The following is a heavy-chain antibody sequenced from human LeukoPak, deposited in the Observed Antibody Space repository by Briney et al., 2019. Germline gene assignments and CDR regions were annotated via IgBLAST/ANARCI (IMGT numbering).Heavy chain of an antibody. V-gene: IGHV3-74*01. D-gene: IGHD2-15*01. CDR1: GFTFSSYW. CDR3: GRKRVATDAFDI. Sequence: GGSLRLSCAASGFTFSSYWMHWVRHAPGKGLVWVSRINTDGSSTSYADSVKGRFTISRDNAKNTLYLQMNSLRAEDTAVYYCGRKRVATDAFDIWGQGTMVTVSS. J-gene: IGHJ3*02. CDR2: INTDGSST.